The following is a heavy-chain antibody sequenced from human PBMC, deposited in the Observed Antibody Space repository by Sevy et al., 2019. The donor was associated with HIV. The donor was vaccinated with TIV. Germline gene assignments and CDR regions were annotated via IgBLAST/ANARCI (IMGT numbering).Heavy chain of an antibody. Sequence: GGSLRLSCAASGFRFSSFAMIWVRQAPGKGLEWVSEICGGDGSTYYADSVKGRFTSSRDNSKNTVYLQMSSLRAEDTALYYCAKGCHSYYFGADTLDIWGQGTMVTVSS. J-gene: IGHJ3*02. CDR1: GFRFSSFA. CDR3: AKGCHSYYFGADTLDI. CDR2: ICGGDGST. V-gene: IGHV3-23*01. D-gene: IGHD3-10*01.